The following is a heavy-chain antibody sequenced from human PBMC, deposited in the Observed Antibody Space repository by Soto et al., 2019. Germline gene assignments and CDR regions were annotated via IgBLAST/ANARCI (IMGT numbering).Heavy chain of an antibody. Sequence: GGSLRLSCAASGFTFSDYYMSWIRQAPGKGLEWVSYISSSGSTIYYADSVKGRFTISRDNAKNSLYLQMNSLRAEDTAVYYCARGSDLWSGYYDYFDYWGQGTLVTVSS. CDR3: ARGSDLWSGYYDYFDY. CDR1: GFTFSDYY. D-gene: IGHD3-3*01. CDR2: ISSSGSTI. V-gene: IGHV3-11*01. J-gene: IGHJ4*02.